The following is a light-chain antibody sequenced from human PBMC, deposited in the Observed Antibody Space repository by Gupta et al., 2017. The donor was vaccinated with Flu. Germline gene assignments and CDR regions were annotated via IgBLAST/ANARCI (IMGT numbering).Light chain of an antibody. J-gene: IGLJ3*02. CDR2: EVT. CDR1: SSDVGGYSY. V-gene: IGLV2-14*01. CDR3: ASYTTTASWL. Sequence: HSALTLPSRVSASPVQSIPISCTGTSSDVGGYSYVSWYQQHPGKAPKLMIYEVTDRPAGISNRFSGSKSGNTASLTMSELQAEDEADYFCASYTTTASWLFGGGTKLTVL.